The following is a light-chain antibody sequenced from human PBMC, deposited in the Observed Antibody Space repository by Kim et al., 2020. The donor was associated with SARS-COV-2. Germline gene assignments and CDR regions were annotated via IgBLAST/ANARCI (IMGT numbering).Light chain of an antibody. CDR3: QQYNSYSEYT. CDR1: QSISSW. V-gene: IGKV1-5*03. CDR2: KAS. J-gene: IGKJ2*01. Sequence: DIQMTQSPSTLSASVGDRVTITCRASQSISSWLAWYQQKPGKAPKLLIYKASSLESGVPSRFSGSGSGTEFTLTISSLQPDDFATYYCQQYNSYSEYTVGQGTKLEI.